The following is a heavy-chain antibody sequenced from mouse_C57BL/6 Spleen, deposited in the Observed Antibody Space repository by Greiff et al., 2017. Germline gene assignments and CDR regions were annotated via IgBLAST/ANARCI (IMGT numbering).Heavy chain of an antibody. CDR2: IYPGNGDT. J-gene: IGHJ1*03. Sequence: QVQLKQSGAELVRPGASVKMSCKASGYTFTSYNMHWVKQTPRQGLEWIGAIYPGNGDTSYNQKFKGKATLTVDKSSSTAYMQLSSLTSEDSAVYFCARGTNWDGGWYFDVWGTGTTVTVSS. CDR1: GYTFTSYN. CDR3: ARGTNWDGGWYFDV. V-gene: IGHV1-12*01. D-gene: IGHD4-1*01.